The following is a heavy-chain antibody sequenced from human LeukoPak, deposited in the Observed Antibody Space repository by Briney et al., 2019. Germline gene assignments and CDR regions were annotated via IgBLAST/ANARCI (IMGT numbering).Heavy chain of an antibody. CDR2: ISYSGST. CDR3: ASSYGGNSHFDS. Sequence: SETLSLTCAVSGVSISSGGYSWSWIRQPPGKGLEWIGYISYSGSTYYNPSLKSRVIISLDTSKNQFSLKLSSVTAADTAVYSCASSYGGNSHFDSWGQGTLVTVSS. D-gene: IGHD4-23*01. J-gene: IGHJ4*02. V-gene: IGHV4-30-4*07. CDR1: GVSISSGGYS.